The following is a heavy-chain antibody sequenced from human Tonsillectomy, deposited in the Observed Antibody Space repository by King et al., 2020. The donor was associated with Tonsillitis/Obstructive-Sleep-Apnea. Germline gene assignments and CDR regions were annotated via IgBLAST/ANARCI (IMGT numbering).Heavy chain of an antibody. J-gene: IGHJ5*02. D-gene: IGHD2-8*02. V-gene: IGHV4-34*01. CDR3: ARGSDCTGGVCYTSSWFDP. Sequence: VQLQQWGAGLLKPSETLSLTCAVYGGSCSGYYWSWLRQPPGKGLEWSGEVNNSGSTNYNPPLKRRVTISIEPSKNQFSLKLCSVPAADTAVYYCARGSDCTGGVCYTSSWFDPWGQGTLVTVSS. CDR2: VNNSGST. CDR1: GGSCSGYY.